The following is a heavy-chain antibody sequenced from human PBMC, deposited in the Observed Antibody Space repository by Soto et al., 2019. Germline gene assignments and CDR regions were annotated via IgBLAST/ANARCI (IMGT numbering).Heavy chain of an antibody. CDR2: IIPIFGTA. CDR1: GGTFSSYA. CDR3: ARDPFEPVPAAMAVAAAGLPVYYYGMDV. Sequence: GASVKVSCKASGGTFSSYAISWVRQAPGQGLEWMGGIIPIFGTANYAQKFQGRVTITADESTSTAYMELSSLRSEDTAVYYCARDPFEPVPAAMAVAAAGLPVYYYGMDVWGQGTTVTVSS. V-gene: IGHV1-69*13. D-gene: IGHD2-2*01. J-gene: IGHJ6*02.